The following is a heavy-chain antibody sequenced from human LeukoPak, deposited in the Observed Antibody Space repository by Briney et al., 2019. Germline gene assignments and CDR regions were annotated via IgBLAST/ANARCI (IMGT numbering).Heavy chain of an antibody. Sequence: GGSLRLSCAASGFIFSNYEMNWARQAPGKGLEWVSAISGSGGSTYYADSVKGRFTISRDNSKNTLYLQMNGLRAEDTAVYYCTKGTIWLPFDYWGQGTLVTVSS. CDR2: ISGSGGST. D-gene: IGHD5-18*01. CDR1: GFIFSNYE. J-gene: IGHJ4*02. V-gene: IGHV3-23*01. CDR3: TKGTIWLPFDY.